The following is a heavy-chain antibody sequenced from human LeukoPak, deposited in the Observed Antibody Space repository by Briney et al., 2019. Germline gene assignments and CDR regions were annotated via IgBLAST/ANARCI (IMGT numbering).Heavy chain of an antibody. CDR3: AKVILTPQTPYNWFDP. Sequence: SETLSLTCAVYGGSFSGYYRSWIRQPPGKGLEWIGEINHSGSTNYNPSLKSRVTISVDTSKNQFSLKLSSVTAADTAVYYCAKVILTPQTPYNWFDPWGQGTLVTVSS. J-gene: IGHJ5*02. V-gene: IGHV4-34*01. CDR1: GGSFSGYY. CDR2: INHSGST. D-gene: IGHD2-21*01.